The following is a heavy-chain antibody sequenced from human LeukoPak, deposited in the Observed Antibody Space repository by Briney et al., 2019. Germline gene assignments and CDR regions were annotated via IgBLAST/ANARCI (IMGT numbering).Heavy chain of an antibody. J-gene: IGHJ4*02. CDR2: INPSGGST. CDR1: GYTFTSYY. CDR3: ARDHSGYDPFDY. Sequence: ASVKVSCKASGYTFTSYYMHWVRQAPGQGLEWMGIINPSGGSTSYAQKLQGRVTMTTDTSTSTAYMELRSLRSDDTAVYYCARDHSGYDPFDYWGQGTLVTVSS. V-gene: IGHV1-46*01. D-gene: IGHD5-12*01.